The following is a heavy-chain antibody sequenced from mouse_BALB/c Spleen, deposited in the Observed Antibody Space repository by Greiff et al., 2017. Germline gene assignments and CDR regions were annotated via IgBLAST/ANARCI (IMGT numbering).Heavy chain of an antibody. J-gene: IGHJ4*01. Sequence: QVQLKESGPGLVAPSQSLSITCTVSGFSLTGYGVNWVRQPPGKGLEWLGMIWGDGSTDYNSALKSRLSISKDNSKSQVFLKMNSLQTDDTARYYCARDDSSGYTAMDYWGQGTSVTVSS. CDR1: GFSLTGYG. CDR3: ARDDSSGYTAMDY. CDR2: IWGDGST. V-gene: IGHV2-6-7*01. D-gene: IGHD3-2*01.